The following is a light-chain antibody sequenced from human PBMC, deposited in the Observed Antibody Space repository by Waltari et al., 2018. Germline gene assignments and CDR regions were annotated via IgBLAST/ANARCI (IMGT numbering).Light chain of an antibody. CDR1: QTLLYSANKKDY. CDR3: QQYYGVPYT. Sequence: DFVMTQSPDSLAVSLGERATINCKSSQTLLYSANKKDYLAWDQQKRGQHPQLLIPWASGRQSGVPDRFSGSGSGTDFTLTISSLQAEDVAVYYCQQYYGVPYTFGQGTKLEI. CDR2: WAS. V-gene: IGKV4-1*01. J-gene: IGKJ2*01.